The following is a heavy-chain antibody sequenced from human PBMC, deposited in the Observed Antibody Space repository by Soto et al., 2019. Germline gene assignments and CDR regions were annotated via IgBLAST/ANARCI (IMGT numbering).Heavy chain of an antibody. CDR2: ISWNSGSI. V-gene: IGHV3-9*01. D-gene: IGHD6-19*01. CDR1: GFTFDDYA. J-gene: IGHJ4*02. CDR3: AKGVGGAVAELYFDY. Sequence: EVQLVESGGGLVQPGRSLRLSCAASGFTFDDYAMHWVRQAPGKGLEWVSGISWNSGSIGYADSVKGRFTISRDNAKNSLYLQMNSLRAEDTALYYCAKGVGGAVAELYFDYWGQGPLVTVSS.